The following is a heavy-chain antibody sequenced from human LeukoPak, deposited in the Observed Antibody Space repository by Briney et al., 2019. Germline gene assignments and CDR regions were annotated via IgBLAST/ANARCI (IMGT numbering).Heavy chain of an antibody. V-gene: IGHV1-69*04. CDR1: GGTFSSYA. CDR3: ARGHLRYGGNAGRDDWFDP. CDR2: IIPILGIA. J-gene: IGHJ5*02. D-gene: IGHD4-23*01. Sequence: SVKVSCKASGGTFSSYAISWVRQAPGQGLEWMGRIIPILGIANYAQKFQGRVTITADKSTSTAYMELSSLRSEDTAVYYCARGHLRYGGNAGRDDWFDPWGQGTLVTVSS.